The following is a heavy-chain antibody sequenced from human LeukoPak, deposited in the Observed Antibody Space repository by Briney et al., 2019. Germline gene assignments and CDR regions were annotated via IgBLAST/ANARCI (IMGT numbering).Heavy chain of an antibody. CDR1: GYTFTGYY. D-gene: IGHD3-10*01. J-gene: IGHJ4*02. Sequence: ASVKVSCKASGYTFTGYYMHWVRQAPGQGLEWMGWINPNSGGTNYAQKFQGRVTMTRDTSISTAYMEPSRLRSDDTAVYYCARVSSGRAYYFDYWGQGTLVTVSS. CDR3: ARVSSGRAYYFDY. V-gene: IGHV1-2*02. CDR2: INPNSGGT.